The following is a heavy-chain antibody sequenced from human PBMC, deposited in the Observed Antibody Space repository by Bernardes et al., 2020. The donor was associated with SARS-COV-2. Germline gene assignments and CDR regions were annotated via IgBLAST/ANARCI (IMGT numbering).Heavy chain of an antibody. CDR3: ARARNYWFDP. CDR1: GASINSW. CDR2: IYYGGST. Sequence: SETLSLTCTVSGASINSWWDWVRQPPGKGLEWIGEIYYGGSTSYNPSLTGRVTLSIDKSKNQFSLILNSVTAADTAVYYCARARNYWFDPWGQGMLVTVSA. V-gene: IGHV4-4*02. J-gene: IGHJ5*02.